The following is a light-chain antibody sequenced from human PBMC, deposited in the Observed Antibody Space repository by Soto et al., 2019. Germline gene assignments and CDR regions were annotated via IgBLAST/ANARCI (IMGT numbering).Light chain of an antibody. CDR3: CSYAGSYTYV. V-gene: IGLV2-11*01. J-gene: IGLJ1*01. Sequence: QSALTQPRSVSGSPGQSVTISCTGTSSDGGGYNYVSWYQQHPGRAPKVMIYDVSKRPSGVPDRFSGSKSGNTASLTISGLQAEDEADYYCCSYAGSYTYVFGTGTKVTVL. CDR1: SSDGGGYNY. CDR2: DVS.